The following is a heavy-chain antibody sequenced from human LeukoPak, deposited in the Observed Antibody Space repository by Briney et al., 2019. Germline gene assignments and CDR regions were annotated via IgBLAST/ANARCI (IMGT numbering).Heavy chain of an antibody. CDR3: ARVGEGTVDFDY. D-gene: IGHD1-1*01. J-gene: IGHJ4*02. CDR1: GGSISSYY. CDR2: IYYSGST. V-gene: IGHV4-59*01. Sequence: SETLSLTCTVSGGSISSYYWSWIRQPPGKGLEWIGYIYYSGSTNYNPSLKSRVTISVDTSKNQFSLKLSSVTAADTAVYYCARVGEGTVDFDYWGQGTLVTVSS.